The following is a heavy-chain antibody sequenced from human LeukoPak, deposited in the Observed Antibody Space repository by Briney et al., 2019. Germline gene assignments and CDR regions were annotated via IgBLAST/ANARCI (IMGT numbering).Heavy chain of an antibody. Sequence: GSLRLSCAASGFTFSDCYMSWIRQAPGKGLEWVSYISSSSSYTNYADSVKGRFTISRDNAKNSLYLQMNSLRAEDTAVYYCARDPGTIFGPLSGMDVWGQGTTVTVSS. V-gene: IGHV3-11*06. CDR1: GFTFSDCY. CDR3: ARDPGTIFGPLSGMDV. CDR2: ISSSSSYT. D-gene: IGHD3-3*01. J-gene: IGHJ6*02.